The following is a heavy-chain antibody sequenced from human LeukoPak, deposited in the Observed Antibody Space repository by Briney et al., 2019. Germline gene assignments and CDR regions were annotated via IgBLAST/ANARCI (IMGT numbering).Heavy chain of an antibody. CDR2: ISNSGNTV. CDR3: ARGRQPSSYEGLNN. Sequence: AGFIGISSAAPVAYFHNSATRGSGQAPHQGLEWISYISNSGNTVYYADSVKGRFTISRDNAQNSVYVEMDSPRAEDTAVYYCARGRQPSSYEGLNNWGQGTLVTVSS. D-gene: IGHD2-2*01. J-gene: IGHJ4*02. V-gene: IGHV3-11*01. CDR1: VAYFHNSA.